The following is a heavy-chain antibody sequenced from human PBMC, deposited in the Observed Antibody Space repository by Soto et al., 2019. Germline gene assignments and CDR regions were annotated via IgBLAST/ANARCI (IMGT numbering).Heavy chain of an antibody. J-gene: IGHJ4*02. CDR1: GGSISSNNW. CDR3: ARCISGYYYFDS. V-gene: IGHV4-4*02. CDR2: IYRSGSI. D-gene: IGHD5-12*01. Sequence: SETLSLTCAVSGGSISSNNWWSWVRQSPGRGLECIGNIYRSGSINYNPSLESRATILVDKSKNQFSLKLNSVTAADTAVYYCARCISGYYYFDSWGQGTLVTVSS.